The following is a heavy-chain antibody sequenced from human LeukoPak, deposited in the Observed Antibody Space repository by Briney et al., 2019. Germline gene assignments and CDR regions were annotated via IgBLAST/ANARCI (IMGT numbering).Heavy chain of an antibody. CDR1: GGSISSGSYY. Sequence: PSETLSLTCIVSGGSISSGSYYWSWIRQPAGKGLEWIGRIYTSGSTNYNPSLKSRVTISVDTSKNQFSLKLSSVTAADTAVYYCARDQYYDILTGRERAFDIWGQGTMVTVSS. CDR3: ARDQYYDILTGRERAFDI. CDR2: IYTSGST. J-gene: IGHJ3*02. D-gene: IGHD3-9*01. V-gene: IGHV4-61*02.